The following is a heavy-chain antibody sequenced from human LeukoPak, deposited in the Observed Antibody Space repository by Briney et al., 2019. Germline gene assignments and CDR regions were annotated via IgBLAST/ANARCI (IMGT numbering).Heavy chain of an antibody. CDR2: FDPEAGET. CDR3: ATWAGAVIVDKNGGVY. Sequence: ASVKVSCKVSGYSLTELSMHWVRQTPGKGLEWMGGFDPEAGETIYAQKFQGRVTMTEDTSTDTAYMELSSLRSGDTAVFYCATWAGAVIVDKNGGVYWGQGTLVTVSS. J-gene: IGHJ4*02. D-gene: IGHD3-22*01. CDR1: GYSLTELS. V-gene: IGHV1-24*01.